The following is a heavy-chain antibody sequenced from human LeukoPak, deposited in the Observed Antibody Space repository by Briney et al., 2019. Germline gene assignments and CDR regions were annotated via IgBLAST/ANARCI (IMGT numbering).Heavy chain of an antibody. Sequence: GGSLRLSCAASGFTFSSYAMSWVRQAPGKGLEWVSAISGSGGSTYYADSVKGRFTISRDNSKNTLYLQMNSLRAEDTAVYYCARGGGIVVVPAAIGYFDYWGQGTLVTVSS. CDR2: ISGSGGST. J-gene: IGHJ4*02. D-gene: IGHD2-2*02. CDR1: GFTFSSYA. V-gene: IGHV3-23*01. CDR3: ARGGGIVVVPAAIGYFDY.